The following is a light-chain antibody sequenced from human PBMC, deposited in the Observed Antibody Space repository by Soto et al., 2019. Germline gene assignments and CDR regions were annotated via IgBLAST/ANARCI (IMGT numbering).Light chain of an antibody. V-gene: IGLV1-40*01. CDR2: GNS. J-gene: IGLJ2*01. CDR1: SSNIGAGYG. Sequence: QSVLTQPPSVSGAPGQTVTISCTGSSSNIGAGYGVHWYQHLPGTAPKLLIYGNSNRPSGVPDRFSGSKSGTSAALAITGLQAEDEADYYCQSYDSILSAVLCGGWTKRPVL. CDR3: QSYDSILSAVL.